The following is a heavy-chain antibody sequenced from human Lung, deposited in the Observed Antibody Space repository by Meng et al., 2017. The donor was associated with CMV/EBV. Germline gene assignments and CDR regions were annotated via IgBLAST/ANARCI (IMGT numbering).Heavy chain of an antibody. CDR3: ARAIVVPAAPYYYYYGMDV. J-gene: IGHJ6*02. V-gene: IGHV3-7*04. CDR2: IKQDGSEK. Sequence: SCAASGFTFSSYWMSWVRQAAGRELEWVANIKQDGSEKYYVDSVKGRFTISRDNAKNSLYLQKNSLRAEETAVYYCARAIVVPAAPYYYYYGMDVWXQGTTVTVSS. CDR1: GFTFSSYW. D-gene: IGHD2-2*01.